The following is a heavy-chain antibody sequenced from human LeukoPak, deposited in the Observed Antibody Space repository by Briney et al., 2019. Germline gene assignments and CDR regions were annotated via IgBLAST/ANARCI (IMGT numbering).Heavy chain of an antibody. Sequence: PGGSLRLSCAASGFTFDDYAMHWVRQAPGKGLEWVSGISWNSGSIGYADSVKGRFTISRDNAKNSLYLQMNSQRAEDTALYYCAKDSGLHYDYWGQGTLVTVSS. V-gene: IGHV3-9*01. J-gene: IGHJ4*02. CDR1: GFTFDDYA. CDR2: ISWNSGSI. CDR3: AKDSGLHYDY. D-gene: IGHD5-12*01.